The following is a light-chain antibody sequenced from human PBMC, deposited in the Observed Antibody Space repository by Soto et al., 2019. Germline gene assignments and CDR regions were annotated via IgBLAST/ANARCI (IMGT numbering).Light chain of an antibody. Sequence: DIQMTQSPSSLSASVGDSVTITCRASQGISNYLAWYQQKPGTVPKLLIYAASTLQSGVPSRFSGSGSGTDFTLTIISLQPEDVATHYCQKYDSAPWTFGQGTKVEIK. J-gene: IGKJ1*01. CDR1: QGISNY. V-gene: IGKV1-27*01. CDR3: QKYDSAPWT. CDR2: AAS.